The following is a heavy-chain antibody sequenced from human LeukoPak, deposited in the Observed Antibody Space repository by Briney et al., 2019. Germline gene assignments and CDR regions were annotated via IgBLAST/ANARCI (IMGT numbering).Heavy chain of an antibody. Sequence: GGSLRLSCAVSGITLSNYGMSWVRQAPGKGLEWVAGLSGSGGGTNYADSVKGRFTISRDNSKNTLYLQMNSLRAEDTAVYFCAKRGVVIRVILVGFHREAYYFDSWGQGALATVSS. V-gene: IGHV3-23*01. J-gene: IGHJ4*02. D-gene: IGHD3-22*01. CDR3: AKRGVVIRVILVGFHREAYYFDS. CDR2: LSGSGGGT. CDR1: GITLSNYG.